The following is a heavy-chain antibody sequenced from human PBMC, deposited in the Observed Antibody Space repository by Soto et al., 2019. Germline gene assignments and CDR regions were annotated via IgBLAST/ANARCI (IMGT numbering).Heavy chain of an antibody. CDR2: ISSSSSYI. Sequence: PAWSPRLSCAASGFTFSSYSMNWVRQAPEKGLEWVSSISSSSSYIYYADSVKGRFTISRDNAKNSLYLQMNSLRAEDTAVYYCAREGGEGPYYDFWSGYYRYGMDVWGQGTTVTVSS. J-gene: IGHJ6*02. CDR3: AREGGEGPYYDFWSGYYRYGMDV. D-gene: IGHD3-3*01. V-gene: IGHV3-21*01. CDR1: GFTFSSYS.